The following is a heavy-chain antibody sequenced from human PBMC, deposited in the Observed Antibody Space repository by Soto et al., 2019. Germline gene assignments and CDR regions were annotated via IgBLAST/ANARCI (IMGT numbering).Heavy chain of an antibody. D-gene: IGHD3-3*01. Sequence: GGSLRLSCAASGFTFGDYWMSWVRQAPGKGLEWVAHIKKDGSENYYVDSVTGRFTVSRDNTKNSLYLQMNSLRAEDTAVYYCAKLGSGYYTGLSFDYWGQGPLVTVSS. V-gene: IGHV3-7*03. CDR3: AKLGSGYYTGLSFDY. J-gene: IGHJ4*02. CDR1: GFTFGDYW. CDR2: IKKDGSEN.